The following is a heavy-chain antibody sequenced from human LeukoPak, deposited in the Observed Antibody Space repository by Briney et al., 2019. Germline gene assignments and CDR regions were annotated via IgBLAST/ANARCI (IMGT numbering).Heavy chain of an antibody. CDR3: ARDLYYDSSGYYEGTPPDAFDI. CDR1: GGSISSSSYY. J-gene: IGHJ3*02. D-gene: IGHD3-22*01. CDR2: IYHSGST. Sequence: SETLSLTCTVSGGSISSSSYYWGWIRQPPGKGLEWIGSIYHSGSTYYNPSLKSRVTISVDTSKNQFSLKLSSVTAADTAVYYCARDLYYDSSGYYEGTPPDAFDIWGQGTMVTVSS. V-gene: IGHV4-39*07.